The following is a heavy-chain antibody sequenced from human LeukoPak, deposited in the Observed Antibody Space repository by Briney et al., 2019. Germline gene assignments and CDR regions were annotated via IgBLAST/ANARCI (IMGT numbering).Heavy chain of an antibody. Sequence: SETLSLTCTVSGGSISSYYWSWIRQPPGKGLEWIGYIYYSGSTNYNPSLKSRVTISVDTSKNQFSLKLSSVTAADTAVYYCARGSVVPAAIGSFRYYYGMDVWGQGTTVTVSS. J-gene: IGHJ6*02. D-gene: IGHD2-2*01. V-gene: IGHV4-59*01. CDR2: IYYSGST. CDR1: GGSISSYY. CDR3: ARGSVVPAAIGSFRYYYGMDV.